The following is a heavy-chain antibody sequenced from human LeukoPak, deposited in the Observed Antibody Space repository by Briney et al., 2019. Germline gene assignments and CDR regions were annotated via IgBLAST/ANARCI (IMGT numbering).Heavy chain of an antibody. Sequence: GGSLRLSCAASGFTFSSYSMNWVRQAPGKGLEWVSSISSIGSYIYYADSVKGRFTISRDNAKNSLYLQMSSLRAEDTAQYHCAKGSGSVAGTRPLVYWGQGILVTVSS. CDR2: ISSIGSYI. D-gene: IGHD6-19*01. CDR3: AKGSGSVAGTRPLVY. CDR1: GFTFSSYS. V-gene: IGHV3-21*04. J-gene: IGHJ4*02.